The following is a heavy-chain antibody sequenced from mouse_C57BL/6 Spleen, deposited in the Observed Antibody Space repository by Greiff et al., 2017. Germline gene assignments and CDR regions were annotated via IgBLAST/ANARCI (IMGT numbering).Heavy chain of an antibody. CDR2: INPNNGGT. Sequence: LMEPGASVKIPCKASGYTFTDYNMDWVKQSHGKSLEWIGDINPNNGGTIYNQKFKGKATLTVDKSSSTAYMELRSLTSEDTAVYYCARSFYYYGSSPFAYWGQGTLVTVSA. CDR1: GYTFTDYN. CDR3: ARSFYYYGSSPFAY. V-gene: IGHV1-18*01. J-gene: IGHJ3*01. D-gene: IGHD1-1*01.